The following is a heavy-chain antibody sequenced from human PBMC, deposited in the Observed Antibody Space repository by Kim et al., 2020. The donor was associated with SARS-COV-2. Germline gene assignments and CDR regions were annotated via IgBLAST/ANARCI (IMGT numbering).Heavy chain of an antibody. CDR3: AKVGDDSSGYNPFYYYGMDV. D-gene: IGHD3-22*01. J-gene: IGHJ6*02. V-gene: IGHV3-23*01. CDR2: ISGSGGST. CDR1: GFTFSSYA. Sequence: GGSLRLSCAASGFTFSSYAMSWVRQAPGKGLEWVSAISGSGGSTYYADSVKGRFTISRDNSKNTLYLQMNSLRAEDTAVYYCAKVGDDSSGYNPFYYYGMDVWGQGTTVTVSS.